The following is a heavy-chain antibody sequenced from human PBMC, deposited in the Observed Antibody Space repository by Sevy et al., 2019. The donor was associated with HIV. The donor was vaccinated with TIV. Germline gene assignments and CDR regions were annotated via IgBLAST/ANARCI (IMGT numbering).Heavy chain of an antibody. CDR3: AGQDYDFWSGYYYPRRYYYYYGMDV. J-gene: IGHJ6*02. V-gene: IGHV4-34*01. Sequence: SETLSLTCAVYGGSFSGYYWSWIRQPPGKGLEWIGEINHSGSTNYNPSLKSRVTISVDTSKNQFSLKLSSVTAADTAVYYWAGQDYDFWSGYYYPRRYYYYYGMDVWGQGTTVTVSS. D-gene: IGHD3-3*01. CDR2: INHSGST. CDR1: GGSFSGYY.